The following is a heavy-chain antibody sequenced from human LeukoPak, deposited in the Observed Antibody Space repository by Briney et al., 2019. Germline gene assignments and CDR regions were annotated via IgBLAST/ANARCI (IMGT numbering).Heavy chain of an antibody. CDR2: ISGSGGST. D-gene: IGHD6-19*01. J-gene: IGHJ4*02. CDR1: GFTFSSYA. Sequence: GGSLILSCAASGFTFSSYAMSWVRQAPGKGLEWVSGISGSGGSTYYADSVKGRFTISRDNSKNTVFLQMNSLRAEDTAVYYCARSSSGWLDSWGQGTLVTVSS. CDR3: ARSSSGWLDS. V-gene: IGHV3-23*01.